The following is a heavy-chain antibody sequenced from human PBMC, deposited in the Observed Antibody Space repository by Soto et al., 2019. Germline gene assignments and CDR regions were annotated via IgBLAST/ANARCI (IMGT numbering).Heavy chain of an antibody. V-gene: IGHV1-69*08. CDR3: ARGLGGRMDD. CDR1: GTIFSSYT. D-gene: IGHD3-16*01. Sequence: QVQLVQSGAEVKKPGSSVRVSCKASGTIFSSYTISWVRQAPGQGLEWMGRIIPILGETNSAQKFQGRVTLTADKPTNTAYMALNSLRLEDTALYYCARGLGGRMDDWGQGTTVTVSS. CDR2: IIPILGET. J-gene: IGHJ6*02.